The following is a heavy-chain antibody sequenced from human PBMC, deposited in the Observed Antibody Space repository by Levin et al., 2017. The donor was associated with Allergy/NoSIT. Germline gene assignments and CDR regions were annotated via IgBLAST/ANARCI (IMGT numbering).Heavy chain of an antibody. CDR3: ARAQGAYDFWSGYYPDY. D-gene: IGHD3-3*01. J-gene: IGHJ4*02. V-gene: IGHV5-51*01. CDR2: IYPGDSDT. Sequence: KVSCKGSGYSFTSYWIGWVRQMPGKGLEWMGIIYPGDSDTRYSPSFQGQVTISADKSISTAYLQWSSLKASDTAMYYCARAQGAYDFWSGYYPDYWGQGTLVTVSS. CDR1: GYSFTSYW.